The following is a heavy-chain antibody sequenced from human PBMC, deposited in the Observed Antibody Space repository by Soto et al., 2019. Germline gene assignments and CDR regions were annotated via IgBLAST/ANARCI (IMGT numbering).Heavy chain of an antibody. J-gene: IGHJ4*02. V-gene: IGHV3-33*01. CDR2: IWYDGSNK. CDR1: GFTFSSYG. Sequence: QVQLVESGGGVVQPGRSLRLSCAASGFTFSSYGMHWVRQAPGKGLEWVAVIWYDGSNKYYADSVKGRFTISRDNSKNTLYLQMNSLRAEDTAVYYCARVARGEWLDNYFDYWGQGTLVTVSS. D-gene: IGHD6-19*01. CDR3: ARVARGEWLDNYFDY.